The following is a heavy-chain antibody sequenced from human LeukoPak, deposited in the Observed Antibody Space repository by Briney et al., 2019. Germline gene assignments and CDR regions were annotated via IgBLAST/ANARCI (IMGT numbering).Heavy chain of an antibody. D-gene: IGHD4-17*01. Sequence: SETLSLTCTVSGGSINDYYWTWIRQAPGKGLEWLGYISNSGTTDYNPSLKSRVTMSVVTSKNEFSLKVTSVTAADTAMYYCARVLRGAVTSNCFDPWGQGTLVTVSS. J-gene: IGHJ5*02. CDR2: ISNSGTT. CDR1: GGSINDYY. CDR3: ARVLRGAVTSNCFDP. V-gene: IGHV4-59*01.